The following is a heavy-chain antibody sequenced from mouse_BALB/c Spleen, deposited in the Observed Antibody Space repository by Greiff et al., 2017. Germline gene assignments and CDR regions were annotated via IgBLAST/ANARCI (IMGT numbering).Heavy chain of an antibody. D-gene: IGHD2-4*01. CDR3: AREKREGLRGSMDY. CDR1: GFTFSSYG. V-gene: IGHV5-6*01. Sequence: EVKLMESGGDLVKPGGSLKLSCAASGFTFSSYGMSWVRQTPDKRLEWVATISDGGSYTYYPDSVKGRFTISRDNAKNNLYLQMSSLKSEDTAMYYCAREKREGLRGSMDYWGQGTSVTVSS. CDR2: ISDGGSYT. J-gene: IGHJ4*01.